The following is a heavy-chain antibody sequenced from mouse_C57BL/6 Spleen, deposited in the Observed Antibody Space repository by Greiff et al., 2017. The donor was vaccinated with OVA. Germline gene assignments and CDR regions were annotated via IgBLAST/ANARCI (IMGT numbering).Heavy chain of an antibody. J-gene: IGHJ3*01. CDR2: ISSGSSTI. CDR1: GFTFSDYG. CDR3: ARPIYSNPAWFAY. D-gene: IGHD2-5*01. Sequence: DVKLVESGGGLVKPGGSLKLSCAASGFTFSDYGMHWVRQAPEKGLEWVAYISSGSSTIYYADTVKGRFTISRDNAKNTLFLQMTSLRSEDTAMYYCARPIYSNPAWFAYWGQGTLVTVSA. V-gene: IGHV5-17*01.